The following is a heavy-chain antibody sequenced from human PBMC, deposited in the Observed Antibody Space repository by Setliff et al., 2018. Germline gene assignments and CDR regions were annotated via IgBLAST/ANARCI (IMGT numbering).Heavy chain of an antibody. V-gene: IGHV4-59*08. CDR3: ARQDRFYDRSVFVEYFQH. J-gene: IGHJ1*01. Sequence: PSETLSLTCTVSGGSISSSYWSWIRQPPGKGLEWIGYIFYSGSARYNPSLESRVTMSVDTSKNQISLKLTSVTAADTAVYYCARQDRFYDRSVFVEYFQHWGQGALVTVA. D-gene: IGHD3-22*01. CDR2: IFYSGSA. CDR1: GGSISSSY.